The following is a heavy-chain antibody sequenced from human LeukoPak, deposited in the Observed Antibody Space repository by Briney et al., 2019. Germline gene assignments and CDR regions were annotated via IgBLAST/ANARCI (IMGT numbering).Heavy chain of an antibody. J-gene: IGHJ4*02. CDR1: GYAFIDYS. Sequence: ASVKVSCKTSGYAFIDYSIHWVRQAPGLGLQCVGWINPYTGDTTYAQEFQGRVTMTRDTSISTAYMELSRLRSDDTAVYFCVSGSSSDYWGQRTLVTVSS. CDR2: INPYTGDT. V-gene: IGHV1-2*02. CDR3: VSGSSSDY. D-gene: IGHD1-26*01.